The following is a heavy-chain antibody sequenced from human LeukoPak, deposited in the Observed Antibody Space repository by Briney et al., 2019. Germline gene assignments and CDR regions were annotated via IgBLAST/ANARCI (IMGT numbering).Heavy chain of an antibody. Sequence: PSETLSLTCAVYGGSFSGYHWTWIRQPPGKGLEWIGEINHRGSINNNPSLKSRVTTSVDTSKNHFSLNLTSVTAADTAVYYCARGKLWKWQRNEFQYYFDYWGQGTLVTVSS. CDR1: GGSFSGYH. J-gene: IGHJ4*02. V-gene: IGHV4-34*01. D-gene: IGHD3-3*01. CDR2: INHRGSI. CDR3: ARGKLWKWQRNEFQYYFDY.